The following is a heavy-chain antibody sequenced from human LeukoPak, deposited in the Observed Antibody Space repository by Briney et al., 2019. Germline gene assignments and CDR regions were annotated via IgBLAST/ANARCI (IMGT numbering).Heavy chain of an antibody. D-gene: IGHD2-2*01. CDR3: AGAQHYQLLLAWFDP. CDR1: GFTFSSYS. CDR2: ISSSSSYI. J-gene: IGHJ5*02. Sequence: GGSLRLSCAASGFTFSSYSMNWVRQAPGKGLEWVSSISSSSSYIYYADSVKGRFTISRDNAKNSLDLQMNSLRAEDTAVYYCAGAQHYQLLLAWFDPWGQGTLVTVSS. V-gene: IGHV3-21*01.